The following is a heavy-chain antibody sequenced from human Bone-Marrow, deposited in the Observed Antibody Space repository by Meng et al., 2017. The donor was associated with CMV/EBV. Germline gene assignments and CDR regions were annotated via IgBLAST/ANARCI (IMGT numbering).Heavy chain of an antibody. CDR2: IYSGGST. CDR3: ARERESAYDSSGYYSYYYGMDV. J-gene: IGHJ6*02. CDR1: GFTVSSNY. Sequence: GGSRRLSCAASGFTVSSNYMSWVRQAPGKGLEWVSVIYSGGSTYYADSVKGRFTISRDNSKNTLYLQMNSLRAEDTAVYYCARERESAYDSSGYYSYYYGMDVWGQATTVTFSS. V-gene: IGHV3-66*02. D-gene: IGHD3-22*01.